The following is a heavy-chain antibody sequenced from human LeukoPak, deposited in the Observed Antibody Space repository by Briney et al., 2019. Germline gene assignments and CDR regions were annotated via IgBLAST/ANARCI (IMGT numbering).Heavy chain of an antibody. D-gene: IGHD6-19*01. CDR1: GFSLSAYW. J-gene: IGHJ4*02. CDR2: INTDGSST. CDR3: ARGSSGWPYYFDY. Sequence: SGGSLRLSCAASGFSLSAYWMYWVRQAPGKGLVWVSRINTDGSSTGYADSVKGRFTISRDNAKNTLFLQMNSLRADDTAVYYCARGSSGWPYYFDYWGQGTLVSVSS. V-gene: IGHV3-74*01.